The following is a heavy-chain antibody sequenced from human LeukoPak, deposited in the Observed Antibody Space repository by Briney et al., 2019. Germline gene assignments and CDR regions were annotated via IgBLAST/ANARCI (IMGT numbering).Heavy chain of an antibody. CDR1: GFTFSSYG. J-gene: IGHJ4*02. Sequence: PGGSLRLSCAASGFTFSSYGMHWFRQAPGKGLEWVAVIWYDGSNKYYADSVKGRFTISRDNSKNTLYLQMNSLRAEDTAVYYCAKDGIYGDYGAYWGQGTLVTVSS. D-gene: IGHD4-17*01. CDR3: AKDGIYGDYGAY. V-gene: IGHV3-33*06. CDR2: IWYDGSNK.